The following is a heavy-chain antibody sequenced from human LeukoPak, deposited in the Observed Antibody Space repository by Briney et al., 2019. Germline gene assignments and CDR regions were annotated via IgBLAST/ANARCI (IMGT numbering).Heavy chain of an antibody. CDR2: MDVSTSRP. D-gene: IGHD6-25*01. Sequence: GESLSLSCAASGFTFSSYAMRWLRQAAGQGRAWVSAMDVSTSRPFYAASAKGRFTISRYNSKNTIYLQMNSLRPEDPAVYLLAKDISSGWPRAEFDAWGQGTLVTVSP. V-gene: IGHV3-23*01. CDR1: GFTFSSYA. CDR3: AKDISSGWPRAEFDA. J-gene: IGHJ5*02.